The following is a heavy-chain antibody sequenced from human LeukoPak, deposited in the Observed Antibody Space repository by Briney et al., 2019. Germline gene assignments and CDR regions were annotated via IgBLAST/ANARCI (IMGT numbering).Heavy chain of an antibody. CDR1: GYTFTSYD. CDR3: ARAPTTVTRRNWFDP. Sequence: ASVKVSCKASGYTFTSYDINWVRQATGQGLEWMGWMNPNSGNTGYAQKFQGRVTMTRNTSISTAYMELSSPRSDDTAVYYCARAPTTVTRRNWFDPWGQGTLVTVSS. V-gene: IGHV1-8*01. D-gene: IGHD4-17*01. J-gene: IGHJ5*02. CDR2: MNPNSGNT.